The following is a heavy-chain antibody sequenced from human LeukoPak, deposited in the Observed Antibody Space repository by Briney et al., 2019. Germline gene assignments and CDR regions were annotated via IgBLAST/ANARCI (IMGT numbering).Heavy chain of an antibody. Sequence: SETLSLTCAVYGGSFSGYYWSWIRQPPGKGLEWIWEINHSGSANYNPSLKSRVTISVDTSKNQFSLKLSSVTAADTAVYYCARGGCSSTSCYSLSYYFDYWGQGTLVTVSS. CDR3: ARGGCSSTSCYSLSYYFDY. D-gene: IGHD2-2*02. CDR2: INHSGSA. J-gene: IGHJ4*02. V-gene: IGHV4-34*01. CDR1: GGSFSGYY.